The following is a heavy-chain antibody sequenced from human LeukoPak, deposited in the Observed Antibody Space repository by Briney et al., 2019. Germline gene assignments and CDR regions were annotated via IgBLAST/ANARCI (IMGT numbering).Heavy chain of an antibody. J-gene: IGHJ4*02. V-gene: IGHV3-9*01. D-gene: IGHD3-22*01. Sequence: GGSLRLSCAASGFTFDDYAMHWVRQAPGKGLEWVSGISWNSGSIGYADSVKGRFTISRDNAKNSLYLQMNSLRAEDTALYYCARYYDSSGYYYDYWGQGTLVTVSS. CDR3: ARYYDSSGYYYDY. CDR1: GFTFDDYA. CDR2: ISWNSGSI.